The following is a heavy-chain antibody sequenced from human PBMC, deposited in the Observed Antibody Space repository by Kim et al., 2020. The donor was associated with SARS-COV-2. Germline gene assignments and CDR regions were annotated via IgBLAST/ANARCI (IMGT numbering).Heavy chain of an antibody. J-gene: IGHJ4*02. Sequence: SQTLSLTCAISGDSVSSDSAAWNWIRQSTSRGLEWLGRTFYRSQWSKWYYDLALSVKGRITINPDTSKNQVSLQLNSVTPEDTAIYYCVGGGGWSIWGQGTLVTVSS. CDR3: VGGGGWSI. D-gene: IGHD6-19*01. V-gene: IGHV6-1*01. CDR2: TFYRSQWSKWYY. CDR1: GDSVSSDSAA.